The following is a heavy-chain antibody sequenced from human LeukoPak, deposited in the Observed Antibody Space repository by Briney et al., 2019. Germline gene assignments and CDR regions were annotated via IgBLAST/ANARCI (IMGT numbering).Heavy chain of an antibody. V-gene: IGHV3-33*08. CDR3: ARYYGDYGGFDY. D-gene: IGHD4-17*01. CDR1: GFTFKSYP. Sequence: GGSLRLSCSAAGFTFKSYPMHWVRQAPGKGLEWVAAIWFDGSKNYYADSVKGRFTISRDNTKNTLYLQMNYLRADDTAVYFCARYYGDYGGFDYWGQGTLVTVSS. CDR2: IWFDGSKN. J-gene: IGHJ4*02.